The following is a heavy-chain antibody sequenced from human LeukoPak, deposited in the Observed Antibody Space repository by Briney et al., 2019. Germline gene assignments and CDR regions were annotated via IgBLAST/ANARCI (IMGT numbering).Heavy chain of an antibody. CDR3: ARARNRGELGLNY. J-gene: IGHJ4*02. CDR2: IIPIFGTA. Sequence: GASVKVSCKASGGTFSSYAISWVRQAPGQGLEWMGGIIPIFGTANYAQKFQGRVTITTDESTSTAYMELRSLRSDDTAVYYCARARNRGELGLNYWGQGTLVTVSS. CDR1: GGTFSSYA. V-gene: IGHV1-69*05. D-gene: IGHD7-27*01.